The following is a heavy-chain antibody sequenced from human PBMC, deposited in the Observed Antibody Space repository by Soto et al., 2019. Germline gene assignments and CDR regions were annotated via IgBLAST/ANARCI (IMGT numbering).Heavy chain of an antibody. D-gene: IGHD6-19*01. CDR2: IFPGDSDT. Sequence: PGESLKIYCKGSGYSFSTYWIAWVRQMPGKGLEWMGIIFPGDSDTRYSPSFQGQVTISADKSITTTYLQWSSLKASDTAIYYCARLFDTSGWYDYWGQGTLVTVSS. J-gene: IGHJ4*02. CDR1: GYSFSTYW. V-gene: IGHV5-51*01. CDR3: ARLFDTSGWYDY.